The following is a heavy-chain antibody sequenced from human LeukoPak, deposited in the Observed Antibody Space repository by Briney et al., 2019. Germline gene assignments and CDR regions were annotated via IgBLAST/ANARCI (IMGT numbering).Heavy chain of an antibody. CDR3: ARSDSSGYYPTHYYYGMDV. CDR1: GGSVSSGSYY. Sequence: SETLSLTCTVSGGSVSSGSYYWSWIRQPPGKGLEWIGYIYYSGSTNYNPSLKSRVTISVDTSKNQFSLKLSSVTAADTAVNYCARSDSSGYYPTHYYYGMDVWGQGTTVTVSS. V-gene: IGHV4-61*01. D-gene: IGHD3-22*01. J-gene: IGHJ6*02. CDR2: IYYSGST.